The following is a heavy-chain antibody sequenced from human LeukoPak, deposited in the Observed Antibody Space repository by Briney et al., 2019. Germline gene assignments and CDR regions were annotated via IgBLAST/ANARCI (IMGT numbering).Heavy chain of an antibody. D-gene: IGHD1-26*01. CDR2: IIPMLGIT. CDR3: ARDSGSYSDYFDY. J-gene: IGHJ4*02. V-gene: IGHV1-69*05. Sequence: GASVKVSCKASGGTFRNSAISWVRQAPGQGLEWMGGIIPMLGITNYTQKFQGRVTITTDASTSTSYMELSSLRSDVTAVYYCARDSGSYSDYFDYWGQGTLVTVSS. CDR1: GGTFRNSA.